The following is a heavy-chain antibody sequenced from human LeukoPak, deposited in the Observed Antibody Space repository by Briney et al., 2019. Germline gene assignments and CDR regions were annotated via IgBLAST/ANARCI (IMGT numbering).Heavy chain of an antibody. V-gene: IGHV3-7*03. J-gene: IGHJ4*02. CDR3: ARVKGLDF. CDR2: IKQDGSEK. Sequence: GRSLRLSCAASGFTFSSYAMNWVRQAPGKGLEWVANIKQDGSEKYYVDSVKGRFTISRDNAKNSLYLQMNSLRDEDTAIYYCARVKGLDFWGQGTLVTVSS. CDR1: GFTFSSYA.